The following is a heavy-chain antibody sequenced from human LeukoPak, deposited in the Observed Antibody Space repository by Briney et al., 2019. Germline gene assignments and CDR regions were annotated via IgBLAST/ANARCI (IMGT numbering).Heavy chain of an antibody. CDR3: ARSGRYYYGSGSYPPGPDY. V-gene: IGHV3-30*03. Sequence: PGGSLRLSCAASGFTFSSYGIHWVRQAPGKGLEWVALISYDGSNKYYADSVKGRFTISRDNSKNTLYLQMNSLRAEDTAVYYCARSGRYYYGSGSYPPGPDYWGQGTLVTVSS. J-gene: IGHJ4*02. D-gene: IGHD3-10*01. CDR2: ISYDGSNK. CDR1: GFTFSSYG.